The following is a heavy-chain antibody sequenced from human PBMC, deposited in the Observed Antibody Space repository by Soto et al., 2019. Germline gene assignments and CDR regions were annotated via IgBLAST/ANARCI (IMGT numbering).Heavy chain of an antibody. CDR2: ISGSGGST. J-gene: IGHJ1*01. CDR1: GFTFSSYA. V-gene: IGHV3-23*01. Sequence: EVQLLESGGGLVQPGGSLRLSCAASGFTFSSYAMSWVRQAPGKGLEWVSAISGSGGSTYYADSVKGRFTISRDNSKNTLYLQMNSLRADDTAVYYCAKDLREVAAISPRRYFQHWGQGTLVTVSS. CDR3: AKDLREVAAISPRRYFQH. D-gene: IGHD2-15*01.